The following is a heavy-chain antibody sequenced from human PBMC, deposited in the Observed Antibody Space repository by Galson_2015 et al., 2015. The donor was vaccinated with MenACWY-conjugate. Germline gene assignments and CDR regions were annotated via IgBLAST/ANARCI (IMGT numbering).Heavy chain of an antibody. V-gene: IGHV3-53*01. Sequence: SLRLSCAASGFTVRGNYMNWVRQAPGKGLEWVSVLYSGGNTYYADSVKGRFTISRDNSKNTLYLHMNSLRAEDTAVYYCARGVWLQQRSFYYYYMDVWGSGTTVTVSS. CDR2: LYSGGNT. CDR3: ARGVWLQQRSFYYYYMDV. CDR1: GFTVRGNY. J-gene: IGHJ6*03. D-gene: IGHD6-19*01.